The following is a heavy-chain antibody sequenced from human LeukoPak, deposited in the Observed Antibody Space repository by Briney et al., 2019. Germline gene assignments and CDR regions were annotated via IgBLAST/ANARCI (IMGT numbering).Heavy chain of an antibody. CDR2: MHLSGST. D-gene: IGHD3-16*01. Sequence: SETLSLTCAVYGGSFSGYYWSWIRQPPGKGLEWIGYMHLSGSTNYNPSLKDRVTISVDTSKNQFSLKLSSVTAADTAVYYCARAFWGSGIDYWGQGILVIVSS. V-gene: IGHV4-59*01. CDR1: GGSFSGYY. CDR3: ARAFWGSGIDY. J-gene: IGHJ4*02.